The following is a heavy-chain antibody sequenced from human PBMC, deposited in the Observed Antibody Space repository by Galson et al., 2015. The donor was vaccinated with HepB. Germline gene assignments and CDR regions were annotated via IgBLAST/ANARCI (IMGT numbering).Heavy chain of an antibody. CDR1: GFTFSSYG. J-gene: IGHJ6*03. Sequence: SLRLSCAASGFTFSSYGMRWVRQAPGKGLEWVAVIWYDGSNKYYADSVKGRFTISRGNSKNTLYLQMNSLRAEDTAVYYCARDSAPFIFGVFYYMDVWGKGTTVTVSS. D-gene: IGHD3-3*01. CDR2: IWYDGSNK. V-gene: IGHV3-33*01. CDR3: ARDSAPFIFGVFYYMDV.